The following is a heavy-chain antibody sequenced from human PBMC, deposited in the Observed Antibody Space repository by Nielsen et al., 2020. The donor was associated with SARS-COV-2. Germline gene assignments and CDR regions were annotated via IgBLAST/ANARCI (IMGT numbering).Heavy chain of an antibody. V-gene: IGHV3-23*01. CDR1: GFAFSSNA. J-gene: IGHJ6*02. CDR2: ISGSGDVA. Sequence: GGSLRLSCAASGFAFSSNAMSWVRQGPGKGLEWVSAISGSGDVAYYADSVKGRFTISRDNSRNTLYLQINSLRAEDTAVYYCAKILRLQYYCYGMDVWGQGTTVSVSS. CDR3: AKILRLQYYCYGMDV. D-gene: IGHD6-25*01.